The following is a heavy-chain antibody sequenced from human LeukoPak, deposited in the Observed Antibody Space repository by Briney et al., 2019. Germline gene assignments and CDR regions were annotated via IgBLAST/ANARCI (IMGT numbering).Heavy chain of an antibody. D-gene: IGHD2-8*01. CDR1: GFTFEDSA. J-gene: IGHJ4*02. V-gene: IGHV3-9*01. CDR3: AKEGSICTNGICRYFDY. Sequence: GGSLRLSCAASGFTFEDSAMHWVRQIPGKDLEWVSSINWNSGNTNYAGSVRGRFTISRDNAKSSLYLQMNSLETGDTALYYCAKEGSICTNGICRYFDYWGRGTLVTVSS. CDR2: INWNSGNT.